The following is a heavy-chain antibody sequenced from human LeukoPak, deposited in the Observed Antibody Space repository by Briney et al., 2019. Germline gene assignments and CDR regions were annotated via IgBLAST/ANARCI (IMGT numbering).Heavy chain of an antibody. V-gene: IGHV1-18*01. J-gene: IGHJ4*02. CDR2: ISGYNSNT. CDR3: ARDSATGTTTFVDY. Sequence: ASVKVSCKASGYTFTSYAMSWVRQAPGQGLEWMGWISGYNSNTNYAQKLQGRVTMTTDTSTSTAYMELRSLRSDDTAVYFCARDSATGTTTFVDYWGQGTLVTVSS. CDR1: GYTFTSYA. D-gene: IGHD1-1*01.